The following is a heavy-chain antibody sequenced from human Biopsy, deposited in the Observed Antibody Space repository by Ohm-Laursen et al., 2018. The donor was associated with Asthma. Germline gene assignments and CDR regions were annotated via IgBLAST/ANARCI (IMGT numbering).Heavy chain of an antibody. Sequence: GASVKVSCKASGYTFTSYYMHWVRQAPGHGLEWMGMINPFGGSSNFAQKFQGKLTMTRDTSTRTVYMELSSLRSEDTAVYYCARGYSGSDRIVYYYSGLEVWGQGTTVTVSS. J-gene: IGHJ6*02. CDR3: ARGYSGSDRIVYYYSGLEV. V-gene: IGHV1-46*01. CDR1: GYTFTSYY. D-gene: IGHD5-12*01. CDR2: INPFGGSS.